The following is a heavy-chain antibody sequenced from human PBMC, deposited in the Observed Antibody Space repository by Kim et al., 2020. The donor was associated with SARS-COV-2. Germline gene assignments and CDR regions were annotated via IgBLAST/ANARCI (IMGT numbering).Heavy chain of an antibody. J-gene: IGHJ4*02. D-gene: IGHD3-3*01. Sequence: NSAQKFQGRVTMTTDTSTNTGYMELRSLRSDDTAVYYCARDMEGFGDYDYWGQGTLVTVSS. CDR3: ARDMEGFGDYDY. V-gene: IGHV1-18*01.